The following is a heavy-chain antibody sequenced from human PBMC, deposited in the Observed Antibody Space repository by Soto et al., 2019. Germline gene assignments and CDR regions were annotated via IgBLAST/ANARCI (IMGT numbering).Heavy chain of an antibody. D-gene: IGHD2-2*01. CDR3: ARAKLCNTLSCPHSFDT. J-gene: IGHJ4*02. Sequence: QVQLQESGPGLVNASGTLSLTCGVSGGSISTNNWWSWVRQPPGQGLEWLAEVYHSGSTNYNPSLKSRLTISVDKSKNQFSLRLTSVTAADSAVYYCARAKLCNTLSCPHSFDTWGQGTLVTVSS. CDR1: GGSISTNNW. V-gene: IGHV4-4*02. CDR2: VYHSGST.